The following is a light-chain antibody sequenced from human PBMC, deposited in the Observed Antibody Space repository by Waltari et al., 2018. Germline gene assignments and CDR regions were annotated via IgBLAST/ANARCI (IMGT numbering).Light chain of an antibody. CDR3: QQYYSTPS. V-gene: IGKV4-1*01. CDR1: QSVLYSSNNKNY. Sequence: IFITHSPYSLAVSLGESATINCQSSQSVLYSSNNKNYLAWYQQKPGQPHKLLIYWAYTRESGVHERLSGRGSGTDFTLTISSLQAEDVAVYYCQQYYSTPSFGQGTKLEIK. J-gene: IGKJ2*03. CDR2: WAY.